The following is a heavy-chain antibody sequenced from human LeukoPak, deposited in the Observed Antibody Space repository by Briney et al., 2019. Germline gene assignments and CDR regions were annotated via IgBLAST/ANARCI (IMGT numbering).Heavy chain of an antibody. D-gene: IGHD6-25*01. V-gene: IGHV3-21*01. J-gene: IGHJ4*02. CDR3: ARGGGRRYFDY. CDR2: ISSSSSYI. Sequence: GGSLRLSCAASGFTFSSYSMNWVRQAPGKGLEWVSSISSSSSYIYYADSVKGRFTISRDNAKNSLYLQMNSLRAEDTGVYYCARGGGRRYFDYWGQGTLVTVSS. CDR1: GFTFSSYS.